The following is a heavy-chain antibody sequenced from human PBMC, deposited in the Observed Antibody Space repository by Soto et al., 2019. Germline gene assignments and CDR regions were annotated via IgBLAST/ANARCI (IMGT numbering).Heavy chain of an antibody. D-gene: IGHD3-10*01. V-gene: IGHV3-48*04. J-gene: IGHJ6*02. CDR3: ARDQYYYGSGSYPYYYYGMDV. CDR2: ITSTSSAI. CDR1: GFPFSFYS. Sequence: GGSLRLSCAASGFPFSFYSMNWVRQAPGKGLEWISYITSTSSAINYADSVKGRFTISRDNAKNSLYLQMNSLRAEDTAVYYCARDQYYYGSGSYPYYYYGMDVWGQGTTVTVSS.